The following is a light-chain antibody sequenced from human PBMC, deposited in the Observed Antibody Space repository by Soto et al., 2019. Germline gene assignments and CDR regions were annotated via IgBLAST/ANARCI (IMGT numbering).Light chain of an antibody. CDR3: QQSFTTPRT. CDR1: QNIYSS. Sequence: DTQMTQSPSSLSASVGDRVTITCRASQNIYSSLNWYQQKPGKVPKVLIYAASNLQSGVPSRFSGSGSGTDFTLNIGSLQPEDFATYYCQQSFTTPRTFGQGTKVEI. CDR2: AAS. J-gene: IGKJ1*01. V-gene: IGKV1-39*01.